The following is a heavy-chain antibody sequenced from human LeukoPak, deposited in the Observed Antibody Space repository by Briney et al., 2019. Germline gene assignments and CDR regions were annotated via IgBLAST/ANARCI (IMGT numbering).Heavy chain of an antibody. CDR2: IIPIFGTA. D-gene: IGHD3-16*01. J-gene: IGHJ4*02. Sequence: GASVKVSCKASGGTFSSYAISWVRQAPGQGLEWMGGIIPIFGTANYAQKFQGRVTITADESTSTAYMELSSLRSEDTAVYYCASRRPRGDLDYWGQGTLVTVSS. CDR1: GGTFSSYA. V-gene: IGHV1-69*13. CDR3: ASRRPRGDLDY.